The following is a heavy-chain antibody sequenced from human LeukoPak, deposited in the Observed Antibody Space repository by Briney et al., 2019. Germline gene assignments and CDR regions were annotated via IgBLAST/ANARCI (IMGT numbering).Heavy chain of an antibody. CDR2: IYYSGST. CDR1: GGSISSYY. Sequence: SETLSLTCTVSGGSISSYYWSWIRKPPGKGLEWIGYIYYSGSTNYNPSLKSRVTISVDTSKNQFSLKLSSVTAADTAVYYCARAGTTGTVYYYYMDVWGKGTTVTVSS. CDR3: ARAGTTGTVYYYYMDV. V-gene: IGHV4-59*01. J-gene: IGHJ6*03. D-gene: IGHD1-1*01.